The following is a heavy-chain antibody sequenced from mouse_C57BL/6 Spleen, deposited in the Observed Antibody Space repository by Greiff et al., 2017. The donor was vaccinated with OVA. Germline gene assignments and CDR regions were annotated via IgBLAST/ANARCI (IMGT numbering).Heavy chain of an antibody. Sequence: VQLQQSGPELVKPGASVKISCKASGYTFTDYYINWVKQRPGQGLEWIGWIFPGSGSTYYNEKFKGKATLTVDKSSSTAYMLLSSLTSEDSAVYFSAKSDSSGYDAMDYWGQGTSVTVSS. CDR2: IFPGSGST. J-gene: IGHJ4*01. D-gene: IGHD3-2*02. CDR3: AKSDSSGYDAMDY. V-gene: IGHV1-75*01. CDR1: GYTFTDYY.